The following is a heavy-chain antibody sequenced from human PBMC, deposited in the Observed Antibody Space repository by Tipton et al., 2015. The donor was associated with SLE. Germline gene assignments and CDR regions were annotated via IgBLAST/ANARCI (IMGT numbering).Heavy chain of an antibody. D-gene: IGHD3-16*01. CDR3: AVWGSATTTTGYMDV. CDR2: IYYSGST. J-gene: IGHJ6*03. CDR1: GGSISSSSYY. V-gene: IGHV4-39*01. Sequence: TLSLTCTVSGGSISSSSYYWGWIRQPPGKGLEWIGSIYYSGSTYYNPSLKSRVTISVDTSKNQFSLKLSSVTAADTAAYYCAVWGSATTTTGYMDVWGKGTTVTVSS.